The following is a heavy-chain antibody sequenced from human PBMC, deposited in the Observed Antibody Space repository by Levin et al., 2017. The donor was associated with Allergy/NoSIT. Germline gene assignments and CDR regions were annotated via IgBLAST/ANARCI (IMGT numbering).Heavy chain of an antibody. CDR1: GASISSYY. V-gene: IGHV4-59*08. CDR3: ARHTGEGVAGVYWYFDL. CDR2: SHYTGNT. D-gene: IGHD6-19*01. Sequence: SETLSLTCTVPGASISSYYWSCILQPPGKGLEWIGFSHYTGNTNSNPSLKSRFTISVDTSQKQVSLRLRSLTAADTAVYYCARHTGEGVAGVYWYFDLWGRGTLVTVSS. J-gene: IGHJ2*01.